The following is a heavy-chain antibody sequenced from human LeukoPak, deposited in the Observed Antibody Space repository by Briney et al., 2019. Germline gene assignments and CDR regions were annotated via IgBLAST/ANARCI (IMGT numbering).Heavy chain of an antibody. D-gene: IGHD5-24*01. CDR1: GYPIGLDYY. CDR3: ARAPSSYESGNGYPNLGWLDP. J-gene: IGHJ5*02. Sequence: SETLSLTCKVSGYPIGLDYYWVWIRQAPGRGLQWIGGFHRGRIQYNSALKSRVTISIDSSKNQFSLRMWPVTAANTAFYFRARAPSSYESGNGYPNLGWLDPWGQGALVTASS. CDR2: FHRGRI. V-gene: IGHV4-38-2*02.